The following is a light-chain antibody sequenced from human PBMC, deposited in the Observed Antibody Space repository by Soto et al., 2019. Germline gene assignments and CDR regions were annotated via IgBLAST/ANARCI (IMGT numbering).Light chain of an antibody. CDR3: LSYDSYSYT. CDR1: QSITYH. Sequence: DIQMTQSPSSLSASVGDRVTITCRASQSITYHLAWYQQKPGKAPKLLIYKASILESGVPSRFSGSGSGTEFTLTIRSLQPDDFATYYCLSYDSYSYTFGQGTKLEIK. J-gene: IGKJ2*01. CDR2: KAS. V-gene: IGKV1-5*03.